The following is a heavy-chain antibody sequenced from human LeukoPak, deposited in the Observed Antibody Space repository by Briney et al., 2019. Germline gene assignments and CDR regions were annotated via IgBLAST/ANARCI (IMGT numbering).Heavy chain of an antibody. Sequence: PSETLSLTCTVSGASISSYYWSWIRQPPAKGLEWIRYIYYSGSTNYNPSLKSRVTFSVDTSKNQFSLKLISVTAADTAVYYCARGEAAMVTVGLGAGFDYWGQGTLVTVSS. CDR3: ARGEAAMVTVGLGAGFDY. CDR2: IYYSGST. V-gene: IGHV4-59*01. D-gene: IGHD5-18*01. J-gene: IGHJ4*02. CDR1: GASISSYY.